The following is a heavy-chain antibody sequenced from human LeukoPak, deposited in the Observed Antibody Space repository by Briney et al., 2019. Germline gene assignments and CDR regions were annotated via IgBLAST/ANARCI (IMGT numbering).Heavy chain of an antibody. CDR1: GGSISNYL. J-gene: IGHJ6*02. CDR3: ARALQDYYYGMDV. V-gene: IGHV4-59*08. CDR2: ISSCRT. Sequence: PSETLSLTCTVSGGSISNYLWSWIRQSPGQGPEWIGYISSCRTNYNPSLGSRVTISVDTSKNHFSLRLRSVTAADTAVYYCARALQDYYYGMDVWGQGTTVTVSS. D-gene: IGHD5-24*01.